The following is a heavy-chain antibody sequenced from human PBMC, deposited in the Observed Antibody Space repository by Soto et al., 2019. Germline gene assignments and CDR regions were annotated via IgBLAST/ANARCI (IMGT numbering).Heavy chain of an antibody. CDR1: GGTFSSYA. CDR2: IIPIFGTA. Sequence: QVQLVQSGAEVKKPGSSVKVSCKASGGTFSSYAISWVRQAPGQGLEWMGGIIPIFGTANYAQKFQGRVKITPDESTSTAYMELSSLRSEDTAVYYCSRARYDYVWGSYRNFDYWGQGTLVTVSS. CDR3: SRARYDYVWGSYRNFDY. D-gene: IGHD3-16*02. J-gene: IGHJ4*02. V-gene: IGHV1-69*01.